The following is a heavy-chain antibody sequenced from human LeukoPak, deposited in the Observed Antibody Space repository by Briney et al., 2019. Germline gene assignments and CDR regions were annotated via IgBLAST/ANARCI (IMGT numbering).Heavy chain of an antibody. CDR3: ARDCTNGVCYNWFDP. D-gene: IGHD2-8*01. CDR1: GFTFSSYS. Sequence: GSLRLSCAASGFTFSSYSMNWVRQAPGKGLEWVSSISSSSSYIYYADSVKGRFTISRDNAKNSLYLQMNSLRAEDTAVYYCARDCTNGVCYNWFDPWGQGTRVTVSS. CDR2: ISSSSSYI. V-gene: IGHV3-21*01. J-gene: IGHJ5*02.